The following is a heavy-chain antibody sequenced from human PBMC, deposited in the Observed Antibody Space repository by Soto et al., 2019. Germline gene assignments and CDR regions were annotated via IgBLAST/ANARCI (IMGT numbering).Heavy chain of an antibody. CDR2: VKSKIYGGTT. D-gene: IGHD3-22*01. CDR3: TTDSYITSIIVRFDY. V-gene: IGHV3-15*07. Sequence: PGGSLRLSCAASGFTFSNAWINWVRQAPGKGLEWVGRVKSKIYGGTTDFAAPVKGSFAISRDVSKNVVFLEINSLKTEDTAIYYCTTDSYITSIIVRFDYWGHGTLVTVSS. CDR1: GFTFSNAW. J-gene: IGHJ4*01.